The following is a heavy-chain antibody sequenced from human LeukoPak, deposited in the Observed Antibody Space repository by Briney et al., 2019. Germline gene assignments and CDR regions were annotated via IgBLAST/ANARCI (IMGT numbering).Heavy chain of an antibody. CDR2: INHSGRT. CDR3: AKTLSSDWSPFDY. D-gene: IGHD6-13*01. J-gene: IGHJ4*02. Sequence: SETLSLTCAVYGVSFSGYFWSWIRQPPGKGLEWIGEINHSGRTNYNPSLKSRVTISVDTSRNQFSLKLTSVTAADTAVYYCAKTLSSDWSPFDYWGRGTLVTVSS. CDR1: GVSFSGYF. V-gene: IGHV4-34*01.